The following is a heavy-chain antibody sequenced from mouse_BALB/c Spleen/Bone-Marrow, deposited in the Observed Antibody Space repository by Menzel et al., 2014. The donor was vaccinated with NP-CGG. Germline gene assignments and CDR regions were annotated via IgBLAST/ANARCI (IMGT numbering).Heavy chain of an antibody. V-gene: IGHV14-3*02. D-gene: IGHD2-3*01. Sequence: EVMLVESGAELVKPGASVKLSRTASGFNIKDTYMHWVKQRPEQGLEWIGRIDPANGNTKYDPKFRGKATITADTSSNTAYLQLSSLTSEDTAVYYCARSLYDGYFSWFAYWGQGTLVTVSA. CDR2: IDPANGNT. CDR1: GFNIKDTY. CDR3: ARSLYDGYFSWFAY. J-gene: IGHJ3*01.